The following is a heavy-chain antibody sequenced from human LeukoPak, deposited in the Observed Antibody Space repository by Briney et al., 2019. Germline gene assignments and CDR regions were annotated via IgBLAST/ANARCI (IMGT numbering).Heavy chain of an antibody. CDR1: GGSISSSSYY. Sequence: SETLSLTCTVSGGSISSSSYYWGWVRQPPGKGVEWIGSIYYSGSTYYNPSRKSRVTISVDTSKNQFSLKLSSVTAADTAVYYCARHAKGYSYGYNYFDYWGQGTLVTVSS. D-gene: IGHD5-18*01. CDR3: ARHAKGYSYGYNYFDY. CDR2: IYYSGST. J-gene: IGHJ4*02. V-gene: IGHV4-39*01.